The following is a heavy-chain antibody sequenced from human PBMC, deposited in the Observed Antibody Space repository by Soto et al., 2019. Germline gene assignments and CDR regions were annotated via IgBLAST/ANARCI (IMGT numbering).Heavy chain of an antibody. CDR3: ARELDTYSSGYYHFDY. D-gene: IGHD3-22*01. J-gene: IGHJ4*02. CDR2: IIPIFGTA. Sequence: QVQLVQSGAEVKKPGSSVKVSCKASGGTFSSYAISWVRQAPGQGLEWMGGIIPIFGTANYAQKFQGRVTITADEATSTADMELSSLRSEDTAVYYCARELDTYSSGYYHFDYWGQGTLVTVSS. V-gene: IGHV1-69*01. CDR1: GGTFSSYA.